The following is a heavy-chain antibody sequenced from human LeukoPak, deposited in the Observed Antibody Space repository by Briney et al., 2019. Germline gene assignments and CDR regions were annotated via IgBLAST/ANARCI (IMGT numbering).Heavy chain of an antibody. D-gene: IGHD2-21*01. V-gene: IGHV5-51*01. Sequence: GESLKISCKGSGYSFTSYWIGWVRQMPGKGLEWMGIIYPGDSDTRYSPSFQGQVTISADKSISTAYLQWSSLKASDTAMYYCARARTPYCGGDCYPGWFDPWGQGTLVIVS. J-gene: IGHJ5*02. CDR1: GYSFTSYW. CDR3: ARARTPYCGGDCYPGWFDP. CDR2: IYPGDSDT.